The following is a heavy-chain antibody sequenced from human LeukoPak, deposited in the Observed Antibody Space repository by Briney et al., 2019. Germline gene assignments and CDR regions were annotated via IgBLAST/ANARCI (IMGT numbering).Heavy chain of an antibody. CDR3: AKDSEYGSGSYFDY. D-gene: IGHD3-10*01. CDR2: IYTGGGR. Sequence: GGSLRLSCAASGFTVSSYYMNWVRQAPGKELGWVSVIYTGGGRYYADSVRGRFTVSRDTSKNMVFLQMNSLRVEDTAVYYCAKDSEYGSGSYFDYWGQGTLVTVSS. CDR1: GFTVSSYY. J-gene: IGHJ4*02. V-gene: IGHV3-53*01.